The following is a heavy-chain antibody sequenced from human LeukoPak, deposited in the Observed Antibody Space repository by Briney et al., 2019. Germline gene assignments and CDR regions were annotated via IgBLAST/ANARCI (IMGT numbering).Heavy chain of an antibody. CDR3: GIGRKFDWLLCHH. Sequence: ASVKVSCKISGYTLTDVSMQWVRQAPGKGLEWMGGFDPEGGETVYAQKFQGRVTMTEDPSADTACMELRSLSSEDTAVYYCGIGRKFDWLLCHHWGQGTLVTVSS. J-gene: IGHJ5*02. CDR1: GYTLTDVS. V-gene: IGHV1-24*01. CDR2: FDPEGGET. D-gene: IGHD3-9*01.